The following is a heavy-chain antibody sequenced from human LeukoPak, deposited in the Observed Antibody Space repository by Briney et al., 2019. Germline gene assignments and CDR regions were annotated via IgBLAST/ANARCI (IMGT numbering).Heavy chain of an antibody. D-gene: IGHD3-22*01. V-gene: IGHV3-33*08. J-gene: IGHJ4*02. CDR1: GFTFSSYG. Sequence: GGSLGLSCAASGFTFSSYGMHWVRQAPGKGLEWVAVIWYDGSNKYYADSVKGRFTISRDNSKNTLYLQMNSLRAEDTAVYYCARDASISGYYDYIDYWGQGTLVTVSS. CDR3: ARDASISGYYDYIDY. CDR2: IWYDGSNK.